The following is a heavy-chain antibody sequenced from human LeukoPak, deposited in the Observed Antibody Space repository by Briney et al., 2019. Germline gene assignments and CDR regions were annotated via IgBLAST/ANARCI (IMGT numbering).Heavy chain of an antibody. Sequence: PSETLSLTCTVSGGSISSYYWSWIRQPPGKGLEWIGYIYHSGSTYYNPSLKSRVTISVDRSKNQFSLKLSSVTAADTAVYYCARAPEYYYDSSGYYYFDYWGQGTLVTVSS. CDR3: ARAPEYYYDSSGYYYFDY. J-gene: IGHJ4*02. V-gene: IGHV4-59*12. CDR2: IYHSGST. CDR1: GGSISSYY. D-gene: IGHD3-22*01.